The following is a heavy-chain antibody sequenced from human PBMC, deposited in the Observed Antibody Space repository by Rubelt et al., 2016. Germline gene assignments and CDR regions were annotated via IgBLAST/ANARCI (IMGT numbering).Heavy chain of an antibody. Sequence: DVQLEESGGGLVQPGGSLRLSCAASGFTFTNYAMTWARQAPGKGLEWLSAISATGGDTYYANSVKGRFTLSRDNSKNTGYLQLNSLTADDTAVDYCANWKSGAHIYFDYWGQGTLVNVSS. CDR2: ISATGGDT. CDR3: ANWKSGAHIYFDY. CDR1: GFTFTNYA. D-gene: IGHD5-12*01. J-gene: IGHJ4*02. V-gene: IGHV3-23*04.